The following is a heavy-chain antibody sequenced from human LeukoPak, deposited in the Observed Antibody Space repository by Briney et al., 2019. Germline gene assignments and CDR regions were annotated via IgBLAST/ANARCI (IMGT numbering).Heavy chain of an antibody. CDR2: ISSSSGNI. CDR1: GFTFSTYS. Sequence: GGSLRLSCAASGFTFSTYSMNWVRQAPGKGLEWVSPISSSSGNIYYADSVKGRFSMSRDNAKNSLYLQMNSLRAEDTAVYYCARGVDPVVVPAVPAEYFQHWGQGTLVTVYS. V-gene: IGHV3-21*01. CDR3: ARGVDPVVVPAVPAEYFQH. J-gene: IGHJ1*01. D-gene: IGHD2-2*01.